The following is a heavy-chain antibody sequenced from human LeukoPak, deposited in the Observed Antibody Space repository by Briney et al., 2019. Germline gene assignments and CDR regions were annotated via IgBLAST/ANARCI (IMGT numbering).Heavy chain of an antibody. CDR3: AKQDSSGYYYLY. Sequence: SETLSLTCAVYRGSFSGYYWSWIRQPPGKGLEWIGEINHSGSTNYNPSLKSRLTISLDTSKNSFSLKMTSVTAADTAVYYCAKQDSSGYYYLYWGQETLVTVSS. J-gene: IGHJ4*02. D-gene: IGHD3-22*01. CDR2: INHSGST. V-gene: IGHV4-34*01. CDR1: RGSFSGYY.